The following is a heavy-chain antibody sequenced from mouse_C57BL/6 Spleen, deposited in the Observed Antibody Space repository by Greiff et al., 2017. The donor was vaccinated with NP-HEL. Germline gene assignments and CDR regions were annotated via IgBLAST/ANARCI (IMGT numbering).Heavy chain of an antibody. Sequence: VQLQQPGAELVRPGTSVKLSCKASGYTFTSYWMHWVKQRPGQGLEWIGVIDPSDSYTNYNQKFKGKATLTVDTSSSTAYMQLSSLTSEDSAVYYCAPIYDYDSAWFAYWGQGTLVTVSA. V-gene: IGHV1-59*01. CDR1: GYTFTSYW. J-gene: IGHJ3*01. CDR2: IDPSDSYT. D-gene: IGHD2-4*01. CDR3: APIYDYDSAWFAY.